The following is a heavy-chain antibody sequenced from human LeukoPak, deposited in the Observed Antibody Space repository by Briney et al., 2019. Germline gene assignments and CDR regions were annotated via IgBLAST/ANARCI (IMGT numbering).Heavy chain of an antibody. CDR1: GLTFRSYA. Sequence: GGSLRLSCAASGLTFRSYAMTWVRQAPGKGLEWVSSISGSGTTTYFADSVKGRFTISRDNSKGSLYLQMNSLRDEDTAIYYCAQARGYNYPFRYFDHWGQGTLVTVSS. CDR2: ISGSGTTT. CDR3: AQARGYNYPFRYFDH. J-gene: IGHJ4*02. D-gene: IGHD5-24*01. V-gene: IGHV3-23*01.